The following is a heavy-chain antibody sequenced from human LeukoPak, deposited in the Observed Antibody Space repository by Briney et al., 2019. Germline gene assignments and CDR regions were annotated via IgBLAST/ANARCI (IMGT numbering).Heavy chain of an antibody. V-gene: IGHV3-30-3*01. Sequence: GGSLRLSCAASGFTFSSYAMHWVRQAPGKGLEWVAVISYDRSNKYYADSVKGRFTISRDNSKNTLYLQMNSLRAEDTAVYYCARDEASGQWLVPYFDYWGQGTLVTVSS. CDR1: GFTFSSYA. CDR2: ISYDRSNK. D-gene: IGHD6-19*01. CDR3: ARDEASGQWLVPYFDY. J-gene: IGHJ4*02.